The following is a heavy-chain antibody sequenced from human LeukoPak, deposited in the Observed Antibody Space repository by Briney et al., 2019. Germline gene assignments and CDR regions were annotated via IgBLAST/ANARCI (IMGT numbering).Heavy chain of an antibody. CDR1: GGSISSGGHS. Sequence: SQTLSLTCAVSGGSISSGGHSWSWIRQPPGKGLEWIGYIYYSGSTNYNPSLKSRVTISVDTSKNQFSLKLSSVTAADTAVYYCASRKTAMVFSYAFDIWGQGTMVTVSS. CDR2: IYYSGST. CDR3: ASRKTAMVFSYAFDI. V-gene: IGHV4-30-4*07. J-gene: IGHJ3*02. D-gene: IGHD5-18*01.